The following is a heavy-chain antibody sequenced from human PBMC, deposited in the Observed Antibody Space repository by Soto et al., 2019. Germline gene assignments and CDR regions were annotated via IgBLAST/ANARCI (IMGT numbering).Heavy chain of an antibody. V-gene: IGHV1-69*13. CDR1: GGTFSSYA. CDR3: ARFRSYYDFWRGSAHFDD. D-gene: IGHD3-3*01. J-gene: IGHJ4*02. Sequence: ASVKVSCKASGGTFSSYAISWVRQAPGQGLEWMGGIIPIFGTANYAQKFQGRVTITADESTSTAYMELSSLRSEDTAVYYCARFRSYYDFWRGSAHFDDWCQGTLVTVSS. CDR2: IIPIFGTA.